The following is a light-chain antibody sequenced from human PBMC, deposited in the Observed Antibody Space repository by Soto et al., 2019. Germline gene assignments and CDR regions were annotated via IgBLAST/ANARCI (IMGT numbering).Light chain of an antibody. V-gene: IGLV2-11*01. CDR3: SAYVGSTLV. CDR1: NSDVGGYNY. CDR2: GVS. J-gene: IGLJ3*02. Sequence: QSALTQPRSVSGSPGQSVTISCTGTNSDVGGYNYVSWYQQYPGKAPKLMISGVSERPSGVPDRFSGSKSGNTASLTISGLQADDESEYYCSAYVGSTLVIGGGTKLTVL.